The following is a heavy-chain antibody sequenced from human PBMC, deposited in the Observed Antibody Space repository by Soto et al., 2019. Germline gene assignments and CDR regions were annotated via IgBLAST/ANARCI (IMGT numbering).Heavy chain of an antibody. V-gene: IGHV4-59*01. D-gene: IGHD6-13*01. J-gene: IGHJ5*02. CDR3: ARDLRIAAAGTSWFDP. CDR2: IYYSGST. CDR1: GGSISSYY. Sequence: SETLSLTCTVSGGSISSYYWSWIRQHPGKGLEWIGYIYYSGSTNYNPSLKSRVTISVDTSKNQFSLKLSSVTAADTAVYYCARDLRIAAAGTSWFDPWGQGTLVTVSS.